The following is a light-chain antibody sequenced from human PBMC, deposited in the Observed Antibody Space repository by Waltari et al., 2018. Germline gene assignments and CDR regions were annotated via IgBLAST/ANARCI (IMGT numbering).Light chain of an antibody. J-gene: IGKJ2*01. CDR1: QSISSW. CDR3: QQQYT. Sequence: EIQMTQSPSTLSASVGDRVTITCRASQSISSWLAWYQQKPGKAPKLLIYKASSLESGVPSRFSGSGSGTEFTLTISSLQPDDFATYYCQQQYTFGQGTKLEIK. CDR2: KAS. V-gene: IGKV1-5*03.